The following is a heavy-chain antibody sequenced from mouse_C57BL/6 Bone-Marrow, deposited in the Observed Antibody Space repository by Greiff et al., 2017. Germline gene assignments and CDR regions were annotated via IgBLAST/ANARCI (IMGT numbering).Heavy chain of an antibody. J-gene: IGHJ4*01. V-gene: IGHV1-67*01. Sequence: QVHVKQSGPELVRPGVSVKISCKGSGYTFTDYAMHWVKQSHAKSLEWIGVISTYYGDASYNQKFKDKATMTVDKSSSTAYMELARLTSEDSAVYYCARSGTVVGAMDYWGQGTSVTVSS. CDR1: GYTFTDYA. CDR3: ARSGTVVGAMDY. CDR2: ISTYYGDA. D-gene: IGHD1-1*01.